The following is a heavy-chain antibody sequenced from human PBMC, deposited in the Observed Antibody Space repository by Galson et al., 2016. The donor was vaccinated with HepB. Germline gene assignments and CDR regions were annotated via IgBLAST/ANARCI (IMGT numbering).Heavy chain of an antibody. V-gene: IGHV3-7*01. Sequence: SLRLSCAASGFTFSNYWMSWVRLAPGKGLEWVANIKRDGSQGFYLDSVKGRFTISRDNARNSVFLQMNSLTAEDTAVYYCAKFEARIHPSGDHALEVWGQGTTVTVSS. D-gene: IGHD3-10*01. CDR2: IKRDGSQG. CDR1: GFTFSNYW. CDR3: AKFEARIHPSGDHALEV. J-gene: IGHJ6*02.